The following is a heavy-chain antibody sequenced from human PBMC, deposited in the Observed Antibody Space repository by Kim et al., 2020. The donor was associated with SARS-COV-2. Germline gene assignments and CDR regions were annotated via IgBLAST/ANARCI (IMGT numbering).Heavy chain of an antibody. CDR1: GGSISSGGYY. CDR3: ARAGPMMATILYFDY. Sequence: SETLSLTCTVSGGSISSGGYYWSWIRQHPGKGLEWIGYIYYSGSTYYNPSLKSRVTISVDTSKNQFSLKLSSVTAADTAVYYCARAGPMMATILYFDYWGQGTLVTVSS. V-gene: IGHV4-31*03. D-gene: IGHD3-22*01. CDR2: IYYSGST. J-gene: IGHJ4*02.